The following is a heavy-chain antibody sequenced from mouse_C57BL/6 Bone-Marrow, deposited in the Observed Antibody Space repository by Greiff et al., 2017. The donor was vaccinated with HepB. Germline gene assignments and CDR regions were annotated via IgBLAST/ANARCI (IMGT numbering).Heavy chain of an antibody. CDR2: IYPGDGDT. J-gene: IGHJ2*01. Sequence: VKLQESGAELVKPGASVNISCKASGYAFSSYWMNWVKQRPGKGLEWIGQIYPGDGDTNYNGKFKGKATLTADKSSSTAYMQLSSLTSEDSAVYFCARDGSLYYFDYWGQGTTLTVSS. V-gene: IGHV1-80*01. CDR1: GYAFSSYW. CDR3: ARDGSLYYFDY. D-gene: IGHD1-1*01.